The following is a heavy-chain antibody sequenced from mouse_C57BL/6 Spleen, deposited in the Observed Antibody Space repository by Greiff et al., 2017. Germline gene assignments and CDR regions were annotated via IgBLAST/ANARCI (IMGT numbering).Heavy chain of an antibody. D-gene: IGHD2-4*01. CDR3: ARTQGYDYDGFAY. Sequence: QVQLQQSGPGLVQPSQSLSITCTVSGFSLTSYGVHWVRQSPGKGLEWLGVIWSGGSTDYNAAFISRLSISKDNSKSQVFFKMNSLQADDTAIYYCARTQGYDYDGFAYWGQGTLVTVSA. CDR2: IWSGGST. V-gene: IGHV2-2*01. CDR1: GFSLTSYG. J-gene: IGHJ3*01.